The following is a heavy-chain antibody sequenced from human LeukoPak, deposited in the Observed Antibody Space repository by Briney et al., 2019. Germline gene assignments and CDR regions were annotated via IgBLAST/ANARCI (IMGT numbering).Heavy chain of an antibody. Sequence: GGSLRLSCAASGFTFRNYWMSWVRQAPGKGLEWVALISYDKSNKYYADSVKGRFTISRDNSKNTLFVQMNSLRTEDTAVYYCARSGVQWQWLLTYDAFDIWGQGTMVTVSS. D-gene: IGHD6-19*01. CDR3: ARSGVQWQWLLTYDAFDI. CDR2: ISYDKSNK. J-gene: IGHJ3*02. CDR1: GFTFRNYW. V-gene: IGHV3-30-3*01.